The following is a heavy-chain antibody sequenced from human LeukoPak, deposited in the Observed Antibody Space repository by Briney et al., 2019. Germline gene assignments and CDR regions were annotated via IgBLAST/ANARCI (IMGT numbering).Heavy chain of an antibody. V-gene: IGHV3-53*01. D-gene: IGHD3-22*01. CDR2: IYTGGNT. CDR1: GFTVSSNY. J-gene: IGHJ4*02. Sequence: GGSLRLSCAASGFTVSSNYMSWVRQAPGKGLEWVSTIYTGGNTYYAASVKGRFAISRDFSKNTVFLHMNSLRAEDTAMYYCARGDDSGYYDYFDYWDQGALVTVSS. CDR3: ARGDDSGYYDYFDY.